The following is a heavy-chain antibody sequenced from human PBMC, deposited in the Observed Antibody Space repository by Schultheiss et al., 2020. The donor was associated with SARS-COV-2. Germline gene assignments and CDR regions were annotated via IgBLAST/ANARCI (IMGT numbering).Heavy chain of an antibody. D-gene: IGHD4-11*01. J-gene: IGHJ4*03. Sequence: GGSLRLSCAASGFIFSSYGMHWVRQAPGKGLAWVAIISYDGSNKYYADSVKGRFTISRDNSKNTLYLQMSSLRGEDTAVYYCARYVYSDYFDYWGQGTTVTVAS. CDR3: ARYVYSDYFDY. V-gene: IGHV3-30*07. CDR1: GFIFSSYG. CDR2: ISYDGSNK.